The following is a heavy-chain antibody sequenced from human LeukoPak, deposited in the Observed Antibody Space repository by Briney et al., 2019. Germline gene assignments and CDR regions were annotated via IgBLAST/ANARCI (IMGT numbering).Heavy chain of an antibody. J-gene: IGHJ3*01. CDR2: INPQNGDT. CDR3: ASDVLPPARYDAFDV. CDR1: GYTFTSYY. Sequence: ASVKVSCKASGYTFTSYYMHWVRQAPGQGLECVGWINPQNGDTYSTEKFQGRVAMTRDTSITTAYMELRGLTDDDTAVYYCASDVLPPARYDAFDVWGQGTMVTVSS. D-gene: IGHD2-15*01. V-gene: IGHV1-2*02.